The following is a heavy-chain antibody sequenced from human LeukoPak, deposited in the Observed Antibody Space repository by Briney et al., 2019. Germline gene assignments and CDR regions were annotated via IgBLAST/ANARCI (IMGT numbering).Heavy chain of an antibody. Sequence: PGGSLRLSCAASGFTFSSYNMNWVRRAPGKGLEWVSYISSSSTIYYADSVKGRFTISRDNAKNSLYLQMNSLRAEDTAVYYCAKSIGPRRAFDIWGQGTMVIVSS. CDR2: ISSSSTI. V-gene: IGHV3-48*04. CDR3: AKSIGPRRAFDI. D-gene: IGHD6-6*01. J-gene: IGHJ3*02. CDR1: GFTFSSYN.